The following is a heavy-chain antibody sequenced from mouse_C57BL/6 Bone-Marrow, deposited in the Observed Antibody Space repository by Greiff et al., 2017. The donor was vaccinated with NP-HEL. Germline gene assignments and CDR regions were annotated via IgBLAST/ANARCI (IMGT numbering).Heavy chain of an antibody. D-gene: IGHD2-10*01. J-gene: IGHJ2*01. V-gene: IGHV1-76*01. CDR2: IYPGSGNT. CDR1: GYTFTDYY. CDR3: ARCPSYHFDY. Sequence: VKLQESGAELVRPGASVKLSCKASGYTFTDYYINWVKQRPGQGLEWIARIYPGSGNTYYNEKFKGKATLTAEKSSSTAYMQLSSLTSEDSAVYFCARCPSYHFDYWGQGTTLTVSS.